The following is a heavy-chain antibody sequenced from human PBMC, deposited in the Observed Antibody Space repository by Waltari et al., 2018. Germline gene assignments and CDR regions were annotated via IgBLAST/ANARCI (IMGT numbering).Heavy chain of an antibody. V-gene: IGHV1-46*01. Sequence: QVQLVQSGDEVKKPGDSVKVSCKASGYTFTSYYMHWVRQAPGQGLEWMGIMNPSGGRTSYAQKFQGRVTLARDRSTSTFYMDLSSLRSEGTAVYYCARGNCGGDCPDLFGAYYYYGMDVWGQGTTVTVSS. D-gene: IGHD2-21*01. J-gene: IGHJ6*02. CDR3: ARGNCGGDCPDLFGAYYYYGMDV. CDR1: GYTFTSYY. CDR2: MNPSGGRT.